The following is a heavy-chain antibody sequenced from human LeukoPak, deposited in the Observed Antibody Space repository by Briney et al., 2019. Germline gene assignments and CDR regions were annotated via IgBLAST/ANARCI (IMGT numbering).Heavy chain of an antibody. CDR1: GCNINGYN. J-gene: IGHJ3*02. V-gene: IGHV3-48*01. Sequence: PGGSLRLSCMGSGCNINGYNMNWVRQAAGKGLEWIAYISISGDIRYYTDSVRGRFIISRDKSKNSLYLQMSSLRVDDTAVYYCGRLPTLQNQAKHTSWDAFDIWGRGTMITVSA. D-gene: IGHD1-14*01. CDR3: GRLPTLQNQAKHTSWDAFDI. CDR2: ISISGDIR.